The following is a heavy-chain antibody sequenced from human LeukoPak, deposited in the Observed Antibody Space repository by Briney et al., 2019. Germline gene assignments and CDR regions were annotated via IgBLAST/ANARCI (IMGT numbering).Heavy chain of an antibody. CDR3: ARAPGFYFYLDY. Sequence: GGSLRLSCAASGFTFSHYGMHWVRQAPGKGLEWVALISLDGSSKYYADSVEGRFTISRDNSKNTLYLQMNSLRAEDTATYYCARAPGFYFYLDYWGQGTLVTVSS. CDR2: ISLDGSSK. V-gene: IGHV3-30*03. D-gene: IGHD3-22*01. CDR1: GFTFSHYG. J-gene: IGHJ4*02.